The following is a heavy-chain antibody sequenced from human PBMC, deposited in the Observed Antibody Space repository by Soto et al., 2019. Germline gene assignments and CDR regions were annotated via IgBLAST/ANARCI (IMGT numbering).Heavy chain of an antibody. CDR2: ISYDGSNK. V-gene: IGHV3-30*18. CDR1: GFTFSSYG. J-gene: IGHJ4*02. Sequence: QVQLVESGGGVVQPGRSLRLSCAASGFTFSSYGMHWVRQAPGKGLEWVAVISYDGSNKYYADSVKGRFTISRDNSKNTLYLQMNSLRAEETAVYYCAKGAFYGGKSFDYWGQGTLVTVSS. D-gene: IGHD4-17*01. CDR3: AKGAFYGGKSFDY.